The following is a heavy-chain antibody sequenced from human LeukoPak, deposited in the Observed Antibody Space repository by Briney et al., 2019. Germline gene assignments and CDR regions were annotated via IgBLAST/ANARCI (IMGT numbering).Heavy chain of an antibody. Sequence: GSLRLSCAASGFTFSSYAMSWVRQPPGKGLEWIGEINHSGSTNYNPSLKSRVTISVDTSKNHFSLRLSSVTAADTAVYYCARGSCCSTTSCYLGTWFDPWGQGTLVIVSS. D-gene: IGHD2-2*01. CDR3: ARGSCCSTTSCYLGTWFDP. J-gene: IGHJ5*02. V-gene: IGHV4-34*01. CDR2: INHSGST. CDR1: GFTFSSYA.